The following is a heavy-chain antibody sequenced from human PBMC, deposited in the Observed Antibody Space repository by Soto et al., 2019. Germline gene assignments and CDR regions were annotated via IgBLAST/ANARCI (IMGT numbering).Heavy chain of an antibody. CDR1: GYTFTSYY. V-gene: IGHV1-46*01. J-gene: IGHJ3*02. CDR3: GTVTSGHTAFDI. Sequence: GASVKVSCKASGYTFTSYYMHWVRQAPGQGLEWMGIINPSGGSTSYAQKFQGRVTMTRDTSTSTVCMELSSLRSEDTAVYYCGTVTSGHTAFDIWGQGTMVTVSS. CDR2: INPSGGST.